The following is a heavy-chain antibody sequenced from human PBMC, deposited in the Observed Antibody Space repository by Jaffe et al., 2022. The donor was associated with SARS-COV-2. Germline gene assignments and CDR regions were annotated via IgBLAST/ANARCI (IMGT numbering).Heavy chain of an antibody. V-gene: IGHV3-30*18. CDR2: ISYDGSNK. Sequence: QVQLVESGGGVVQPGRSLRLSCAASGFTFSSYGMHWVRQAPGKGLEWVAVISYDGSNKYYADSVKGRFTISRDNSKNTLYLQMNSLRAEDTAVYYCAKNRYSGSRDYYYGMDVWGQGTTVTVSS. J-gene: IGHJ6*02. CDR1: GFTFSSYG. D-gene: IGHD1-26*01. CDR3: AKNRYSGSRDYYYGMDV.